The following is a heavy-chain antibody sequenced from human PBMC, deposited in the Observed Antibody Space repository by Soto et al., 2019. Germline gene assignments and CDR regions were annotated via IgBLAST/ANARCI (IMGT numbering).Heavy chain of an antibody. V-gene: IGHV1-46*01. CDR2: INPSGGST. J-gene: IGHJ3*02. D-gene: IGHD5-18*01. CDR1: GYTFTSYY. Sequence: ASVKVSCKASGYTFTSYYMHWVRQAPGQGLEWMGIINPSGGSTSYAQKFQGRVTMAKDTSTSTVYMELSSLRSEDTAVYYCARTSGYSYGPSDAFDIWGQGTMVTVSS. CDR3: ARTSGYSYGPSDAFDI.